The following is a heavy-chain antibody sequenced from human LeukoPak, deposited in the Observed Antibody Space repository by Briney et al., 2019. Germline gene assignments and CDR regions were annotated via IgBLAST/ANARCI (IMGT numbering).Heavy chain of an antibody. Sequence: SETLPLTCAVYGGSFSGYYWSWIRQPPGKGLEWIGEINHSGSTNYNPSLKSRVTISVDTSKNQFSLKLSSVTAADTAVYYCARVRVINFYYYGMDVWGKGTTVTVSS. CDR3: ARVRVINFYYYGMDV. D-gene: IGHD3-16*02. CDR1: GGSFSGYY. CDR2: INHSGST. V-gene: IGHV4-34*01. J-gene: IGHJ6*04.